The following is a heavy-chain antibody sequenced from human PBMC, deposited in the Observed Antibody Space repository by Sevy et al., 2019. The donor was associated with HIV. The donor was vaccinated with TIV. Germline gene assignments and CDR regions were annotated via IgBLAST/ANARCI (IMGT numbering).Heavy chain of an antibody. J-gene: IGHJ4*02. D-gene: IGHD1-1*01. CDR2: INSDGGSL. CDR3: ARGTRGTFDS. CDR1: GFTFSSSW. Sequence: GGSLRLSCAASGFTFSSSWMHWVRQVPGKGLVWVSRINSDGGSLSYADSVKGRFTISRDNAKKTLYLQMNGLTAEDTAMYFCARGTRGTFDSWGQGALVTVSS. V-gene: IGHV3-74*01.